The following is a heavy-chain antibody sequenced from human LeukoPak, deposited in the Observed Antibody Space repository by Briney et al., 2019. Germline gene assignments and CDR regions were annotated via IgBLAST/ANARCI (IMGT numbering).Heavy chain of an antibody. CDR2: IYPGNFAT. Sequence: PGASLQICCQGAGSMCTSYWIGGGRQLPGKGLGGRGIIYPGNFATTYSPSFEGQVTISADKSISTAYLQWTSLKASDSAMYYCARPRGAWYNAFDIWGQGTMVTVSS. J-gene: IGHJ3*02. CDR3: ARPRGAWYNAFDI. V-gene: IGHV5-51*01. CDR1: GSMCTSYW. D-gene: IGHD6-13*01.